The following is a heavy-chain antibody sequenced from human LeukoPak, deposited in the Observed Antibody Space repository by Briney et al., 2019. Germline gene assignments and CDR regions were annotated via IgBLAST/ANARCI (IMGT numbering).Heavy chain of an antibody. CDR2: ISGSGGST. CDR3: ARGAWTAYYLDY. V-gene: IGHV3-23*01. CDR1: GFTFSSYA. Sequence: GGSLRLSCAASGFTFSSYAMSWVRQAPGKGLEWVSAISGSGGSTYYADSVKGRFTISRDNAKNTVYLQMNSLRAEDTAVYYCARGAWTAYYLDYWGQGTLVTVSS. D-gene: IGHD3/OR15-3a*01. J-gene: IGHJ4*02.